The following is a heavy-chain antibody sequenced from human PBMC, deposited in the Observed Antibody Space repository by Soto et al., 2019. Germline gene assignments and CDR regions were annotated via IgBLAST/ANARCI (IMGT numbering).Heavy chain of an antibody. D-gene: IGHD4-17*01. CDR2: ISYSGAT. V-gene: IGHV4-30-4*01. J-gene: IGHJ4*02. Sequence: QVQLQESGPGLVKPSQTLSLTCTVSGGSISSGNYYWSWIRQPPGKGLEWIGFISYSGATHYSAFLRSRVSISVDTSKNHCSRALSSVTAADTAVYYCATMGTPVTGLYYCDYWGQGTLVTVSS. CDR3: ATMGTPVTGLYYCDY. CDR1: GGSISSGNYY.